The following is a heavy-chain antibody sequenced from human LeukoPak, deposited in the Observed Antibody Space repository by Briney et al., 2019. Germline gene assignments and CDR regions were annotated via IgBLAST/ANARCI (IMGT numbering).Heavy chain of an antibody. CDR3: ATYYDFWSGYDYFDY. J-gene: IGHJ4*02. CDR1: GFTFSSYW. D-gene: IGHD3-3*01. V-gene: IGHV3-7*01. Sequence: GGSLRLSCAASGFTFSSYWMSWVRQAPGKGLEWVANIKQDGSEKYYVDSGKGRFTISRDNAKNSLYLQMNSLRAEDTAVYYCATYYDFWSGYDYFDYWGQGTLVTVSS. CDR2: IKQDGSEK.